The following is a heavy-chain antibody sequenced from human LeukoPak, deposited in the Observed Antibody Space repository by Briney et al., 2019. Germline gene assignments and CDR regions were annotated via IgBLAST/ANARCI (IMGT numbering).Heavy chain of an antibody. D-gene: IGHD2-21*02. CDR2: IYYSGST. Sequence: PSETLSLTCTVSGGSISSYYWSWIRQPPGKGLEWFGYIYYSGSTSYNPPLKSRVTISVDTSKNQFSLKLSSVTAADTAVYYCARHLTASNFPFDYWGQGTLVTVSS. CDR3: ARHLTASNFPFDY. V-gene: IGHV4-59*08. J-gene: IGHJ4*02. CDR1: GGSISSYY.